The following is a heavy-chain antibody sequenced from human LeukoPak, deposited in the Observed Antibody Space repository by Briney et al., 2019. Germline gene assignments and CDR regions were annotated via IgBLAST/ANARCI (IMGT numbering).Heavy chain of an antibody. CDR3: ARDGRLTIFVRGIITEGSPPKN. Sequence: GASVKVSCKASGYTFTDSYMHWVRQAPGQGLEWMGWINPKTGGTNYAQRFQGRVTMTRDTSIRIAYMELNSLRSDDTAVYYCARDGRLTIFVRGIITEGSPPKNWGQGTLVTVSP. V-gene: IGHV1-2*02. D-gene: IGHD3-10*01. J-gene: IGHJ4*02. CDR2: INPKTGGT. CDR1: GYTFTDSY.